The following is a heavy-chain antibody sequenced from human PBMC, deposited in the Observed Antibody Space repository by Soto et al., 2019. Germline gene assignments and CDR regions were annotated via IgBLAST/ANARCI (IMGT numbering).Heavy chain of an antibody. CDR2: MSGSGGVT. CDR1: GFTFKNYD. V-gene: IGHV3-23*01. D-gene: IGHD3-10*01. CDR3: AKDRQFRSYYESAGNYNN. J-gene: IGHJ4*02. Sequence: EVQLLESGGGLAQPGGSLRLSCVASGFTFKNYDMRWVRQAPGKGLEWVSGMSGSGGVTYYADSVQGRFTISRDNANDTLYLQMNILRANDTAVYYCAKDRQFRSYYESAGNYNNRGQGTLVTVSS.